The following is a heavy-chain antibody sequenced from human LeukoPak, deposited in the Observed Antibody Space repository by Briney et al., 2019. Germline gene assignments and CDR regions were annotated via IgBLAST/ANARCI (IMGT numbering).Heavy chain of an antibody. J-gene: IGHJ3*01. D-gene: IGHD3-10*01. CDR2: IYYSGST. CDR3: ARGLDYYGSGSV. Sequence: ASETLSLTCTVSGGSISSYYWSWIRQPPGKGLEWIGYIYYSGSTNYNPSLKSRVTISVDTSKNQFSLKLSSVTAADTAVYYCARGLDYYGSGSVWGQGTMVTVSS. CDR1: GGSISSYY. V-gene: IGHV4-59*01.